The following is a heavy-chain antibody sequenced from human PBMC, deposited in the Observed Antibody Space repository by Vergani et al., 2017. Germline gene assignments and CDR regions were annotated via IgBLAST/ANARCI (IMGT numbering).Heavy chain of an antibody. CDR3: AKDKVWGLVDNAFDI. CDR2: ISGSGGST. Sequence: EVQLLESGGGLVQPGGSLRLSCAASGFTFSSYAMSWVRQAPGKGLEWVSAISGSGGSTYYADSVKGRFTISRDNAKNSLYLQMNSSSAEDTALYFCAKDKVWGLVDNAFDIWGQGTMVTVSS. V-gene: IGHV3-23*01. D-gene: IGHD2-15*01. J-gene: IGHJ3*02. CDR1: GFTFSSYA.